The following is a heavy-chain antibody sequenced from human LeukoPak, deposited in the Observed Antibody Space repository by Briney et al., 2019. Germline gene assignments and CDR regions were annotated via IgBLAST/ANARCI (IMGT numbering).Heavy chain of an antibody. CDR3: ARDGRYAYYYDSSGYYYAAFDI. D-gene: IGHD3-22*01. V-gene: IGHV4-59*01. J-gene: IGHJ3*02. CDR1: GGSISSYY. Sequence: SETLSLTCTVSGGSISSYYWSWIRQPPGKGLEWIGYIYYSGSTNYNPSLKSRVTISVDTSKNQFSLKLSSVTAADTAVYYCARDGRYAYYYDSSGYYYAAFDIWGQGTMVTVSS. CDR2: IYYSGST.